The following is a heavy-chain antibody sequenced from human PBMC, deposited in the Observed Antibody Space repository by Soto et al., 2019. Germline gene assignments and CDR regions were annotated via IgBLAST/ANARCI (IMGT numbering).Heavy chain of an antibody. V-gene: IGHV3-9*01. J-gene: IGHJ4*02. CDR1: GLTFDDYA. CDR2: ISWNSGSI. Sequence: EVQLVESGGGLVQPGRSLRLSCAASGLTFDDYAFHWVRQAPGKGLEWVSGISWNSGSIDYADSVKGRFTMSRDNVKNSVNLQMNSLRAEDTALYYCAKARGFRYYDSFDYWGQGTLVTVSS. D-gene: IGHD5-12*01. CDR3: AKARGFRYYDSFDY.